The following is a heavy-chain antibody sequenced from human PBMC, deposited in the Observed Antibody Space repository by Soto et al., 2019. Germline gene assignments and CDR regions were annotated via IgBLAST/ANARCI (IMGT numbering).Heavy chain of an antibody. D-gene: IGHD2-15*01. V-gene: IGHV4-34*01. CDR1: GGSGGSFSGYY. CDR2: INHSGST. J-gene: IGHJ6*02. CDR3: ARLPFRRENSPPYYYYYYGMDV. Sequence: SETLSLTCAVYGGSGGSFSGYYWSWIRQPPGKGLEWIGEINHSGSTNYNPSLKSRVTISVDTSKNQFSLKLSSVTAADTAVYYCARLPFRRENSPPYYYYYYGMDVWGQGTTVTVSS.